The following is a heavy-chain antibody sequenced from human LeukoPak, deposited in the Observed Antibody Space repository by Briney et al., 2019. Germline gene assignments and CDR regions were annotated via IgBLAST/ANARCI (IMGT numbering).Heavy chain of an antibody. CDR3: ARLRPYHYGYMDV. V-gene: IGHV4-39*01. Sequence: TSETLSLTCTVSGGSISGNSYYWGWIRQPPGKGLDWIGSIYYSGSTYYNPSLKSRVTISVDTSKSQFSLKLNSVTAADTAVYYCARLRPYHYGYMDVWGKGTTVT. CDR1: GGSISGNSYY. D-gene: IGHD3-10*01. J-gene: IGHJ6*03. CDR2: IYYSGST.